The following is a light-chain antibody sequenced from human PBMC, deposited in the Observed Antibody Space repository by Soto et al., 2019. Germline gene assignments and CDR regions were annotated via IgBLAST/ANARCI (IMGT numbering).Light chain of an antibody. Sequence: DIVMTQSPDSLAVSLGERATIYCKSSQSVLYSSNNKNYLAWYQQKPGQPPKLLIFWASTRESGVPDRFSGSGSGTDFTLTIISLQAEDVAVYYCQQYYNTPYTFGQGTKLEIK. CDR2: WAS. CDR3: QQYYNTPYT. CDR1: QSVLYSSNNKNY. J-gene: IGKJ2*01. V-gene: IGKV4-1*01.